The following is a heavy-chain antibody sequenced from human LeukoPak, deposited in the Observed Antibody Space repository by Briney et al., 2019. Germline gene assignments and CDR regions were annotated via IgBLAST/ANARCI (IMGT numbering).Heavy chain of an antibody. CDR1: GLTFSTHT. CDR2: ISGSGGST. Sequence: GGSLRLSCAASGLTFSTHTMNWVRQAPGKGLEWVSAISGSGGSTYYADSVKGRFTISRDNSKNTLYLQMNSLRAEDTAVYYCAKDKYGSDETLNWFDPWGQGTLVTVSS. V-gene: IGHV3-23*01. CDR3: AKDKYGSDETLNWFDP. J-gene: IGHJ5*02. D-gene: IGHD3-10*01.